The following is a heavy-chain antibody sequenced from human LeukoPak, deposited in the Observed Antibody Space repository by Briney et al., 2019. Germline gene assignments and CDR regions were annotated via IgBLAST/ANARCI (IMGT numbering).Heavy chain of an antibody. CDR2: IKQDGSEK. CDR3: ARPPTIFGARYYYYGMDV. Sequence: GGSLRLSCAASGFTFSSYWMSWVRQAPGKGLEWVANIKQDGSEKYYVDSVKGRFTISRDNAKNSLYLQVNSLRAEDTAVYYCARPPTIFGARYYYYGMDVWGQGTTVTVSS. CDR1: GFTFSSYW. D-gene: IGHD3-3*01. V-gene: IGHV3-7*01. J-gene: IGHJ6*02.